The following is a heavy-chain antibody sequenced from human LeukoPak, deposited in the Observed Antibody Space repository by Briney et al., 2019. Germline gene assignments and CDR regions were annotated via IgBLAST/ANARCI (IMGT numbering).Heavy chain of an antibody. D-gene: IGHD2-15*01. CDR3: AKEFYFATAV. J-gene: IGHJ6*02. CDR1: GFTLSSYS. Sequence: PGGSLRLSCAASGFTLSSYSMNWVRQAPGKGLEWVSAVSGGGGTTHYADSVKGRFTISRDNSENTLSLRMTSLRDEDTAVYYCAKEFYFATAVWGQGTTVTVSS. V-gene: IGHV3-23*01. CDR2: VSGGGGTT.